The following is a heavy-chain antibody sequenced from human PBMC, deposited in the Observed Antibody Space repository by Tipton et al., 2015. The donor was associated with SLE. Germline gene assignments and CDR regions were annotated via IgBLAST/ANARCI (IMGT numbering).Heavy chain of an antibody. V-gene: IGHV4-61*05. CDR1: GGSISSSSYY. D-gene: IGHD3-16*01. Sequence: TLSLTCTVSGGSISSSSYYWGWIRQPPGKGLEWIGYIYTSGSTNYNPSLKSRVTISVDTSKNQFSLKLSSVTAADTAVYYCARALIGGDWYFDLWGRGTLVTVSS. J-gene: IGHJ2*01. CDR2: IYTSGST. CDR3: ARALIGGDWYFDL.